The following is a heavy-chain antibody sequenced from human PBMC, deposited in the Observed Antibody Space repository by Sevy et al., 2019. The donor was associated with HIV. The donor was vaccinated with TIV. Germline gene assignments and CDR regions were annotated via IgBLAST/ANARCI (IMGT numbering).Heavy chain of an antibody. CDR1: GFTFSGYW. D-gene: IGHD2-15*01. Sequence: GGSLRLSCAASGFTFSGYWMSGVRQAPRKGLQWVANIKQDGSKNEFVDSVKGRFTISRDNPKNSLYLQMNSLRAEDTAVYYCAREGAGGFDYWGQGTLVTVSS. CDR2: IKQDGSKN. CDR3: AREGAGGFDY. J-gene: IGHJ4*02. V-gene: IGHV3-7*01.